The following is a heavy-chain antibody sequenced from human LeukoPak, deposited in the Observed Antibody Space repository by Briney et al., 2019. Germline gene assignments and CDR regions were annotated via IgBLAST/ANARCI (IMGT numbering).Heavy chain of an antibody. D-gene: IGHD6-13*01. J-gene: IGHJ4*02. CDR3: AGVAAGLHEPIDY. Sequence: SETLSLTCAVYGGSFSGYYWSWIRQPPGKGLEWIGEINHSGSTNYNPSLKSRVTISVDTSKNQFSLKLSSVTAADTAVYCCAGVAAGLHEPIDYWGQGTLVTVSS. CDR2: INHSGST. V-gene: IGHV4-34*01. CDR1: GGSFSGYY.